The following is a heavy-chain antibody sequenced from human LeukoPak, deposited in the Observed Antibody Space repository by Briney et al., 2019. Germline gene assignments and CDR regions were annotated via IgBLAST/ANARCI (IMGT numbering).Heavy chain of an antibody. CDR3: ARIRSWQWLVLDFDY. J-gene: IGHJ4*02. CDR1: GYTFTSYG. D-gene: IGHD6-19*01. V-gene: IGHV1-18*01. CDR2: ISAYNGNT. Sequence: ASVKVSCEASGYTFTSYGISWVRQAPGQGLEWMGWISAYNGNTNYAQKLQGRVTMTTDTSTSTAYMELRSLRSDDTAVYYCARIRSWQWLVLDFDYWGQGTLVTVSS.